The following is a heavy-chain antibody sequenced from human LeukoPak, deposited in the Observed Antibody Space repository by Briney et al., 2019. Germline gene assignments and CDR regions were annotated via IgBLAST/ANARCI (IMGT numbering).Heavy chain of an antibody. J-gene: IGHJ4*02. CDR3: ASSVPPFDFWSGYEHTAFGY. V-gene: IGHV1-69*01. D-gene: IGHD3-3*01. CDR2: IIPIFGTA. CDR1: GGTFSSYA. Sequence: SVTVSCKASGGTFSSYAISWVRQAPGQGLEWMGGIIPIFGTANYAQKFQGRVTITADESTSTAYMELSSLRSEDTAVYYCASSVPPFDFWSGYEHTAFGYWGQGTLVTVSS.